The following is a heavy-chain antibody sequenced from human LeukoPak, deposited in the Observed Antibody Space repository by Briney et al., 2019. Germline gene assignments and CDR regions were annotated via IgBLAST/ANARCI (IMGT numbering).Heavy chain of an antibody. D-gene: IGHD6-13*01. V-gene: IGHV1-69*01. J-gene: IGHJ3*02. CDR2: IIPIFGTA. CDR1: GGTFSSYA. Sequence: GSSVKVSCKASGGTFSSYAISWVRQAPGQGLEWMGGIIPIFGTANYAQKFQGRVTITADESTSTAYMELSSLRSEDTAVYYCAREGAAAGPIPDAFDIWGQGTMVTVSS. CDR3: AREGAAAGPIPDAFDI.